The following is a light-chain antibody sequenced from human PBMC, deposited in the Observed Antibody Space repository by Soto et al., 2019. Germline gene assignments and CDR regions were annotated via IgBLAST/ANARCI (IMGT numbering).Light chain of an antibody. CDR1: QSIRSW. V-gene: IGKV1-5*01. J-gene: IGKJ1*01. CDR3: QHYNSYSEA. CDR2: AAS. Sequence: DIQITQCPSTLSASVGDRVTIPCRASQSIRSWLAWYEQKPGKAPKRLIYAASSLQSGVPSRFSGSGSGTEFTLTISSLQPDDFATYYCQHYNSYSEAFGQGTKVDIK.